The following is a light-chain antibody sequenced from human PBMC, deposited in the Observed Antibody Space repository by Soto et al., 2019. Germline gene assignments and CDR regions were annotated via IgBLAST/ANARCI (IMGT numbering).Light chain of an antibody. CDR1: SSDVGGYKY. CDR3: CSYAGGPEV. Sequence: QSVLTQPRSVSGSPGQSVTISCTGTSSDVGGYKYVSWYQQKPGKAPKLIIYGVSRWPSGVPNRFSGSKSGNRASMTISGLQAEDEADYYCCSYAGGPEVFGTGTKVIVL. J-gene: IGLJ1*01. V-gene: IGLV2-11*01. CDR2: GVS.